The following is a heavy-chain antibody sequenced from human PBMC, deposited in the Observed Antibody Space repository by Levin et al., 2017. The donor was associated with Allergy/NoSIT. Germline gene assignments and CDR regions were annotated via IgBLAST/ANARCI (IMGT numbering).Heavy chain of an antibody. J-gene: IGHJ3*01. V-gene: IGHV2-5*02. Sequence: SGPTLVKPTQTLTLTCTFSGFSLSTSGVGVGWIRQPPGKALEWLALIYWDDDKRYSPSLKSRLTITKDTSKNQVVLTMTNMDPVDTATYYCAHRRRYCSNTSCYVVTFDVWGQGTMVTVSS. CDR2: IYWDDDK. D-gene: IGHD2-2*01. CDR3: AHRRRYCSNTSCYVVTFDV. CDR1: GFSLSTSGVG.